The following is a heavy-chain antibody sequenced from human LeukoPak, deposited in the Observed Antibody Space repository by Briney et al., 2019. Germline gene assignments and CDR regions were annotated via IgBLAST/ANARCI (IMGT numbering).Heavy chain of an antibody. D-gene: IGHD1-14*01. CDR2: ISASSSDT. V-gene: IGHV3-11*06. CDR1: GFTFSDYY. CDR3: AFPTQEPDS. Sequence: PGGSLRLSCAASGFTFSDYYMSWFRQAPGKGLGWLSYISASSSDTSYADSVKGRFTISRDNARNSVYLQMNSLRAEDTAVYYCAFPTQEPDSWGQGTLVTVS. J-gene: IGHJ4*02.